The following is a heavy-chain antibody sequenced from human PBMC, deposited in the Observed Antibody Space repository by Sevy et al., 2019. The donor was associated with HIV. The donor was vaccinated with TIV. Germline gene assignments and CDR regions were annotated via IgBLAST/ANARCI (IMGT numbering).Heavy chain of an antibody. CDR2: ISSSGSTI. V-gene: IGHV3-11*01. CDR1: GFTFSDYY. Sequence: GGSLRLSCAASGFTFSDYYMSWIRQAPGKGLEWVSYISSSGSTIYYADSVKGRFTISRDNAKNSLYLQMNSLRAEDTAVYYCAWTYYYDSSGYYYRDYWDQGTLVTVSS. J-gene: IGHJ4*02. CDR3: AWTYYYDSSGYYYRDY. D-gene: IGHD3-22*01.